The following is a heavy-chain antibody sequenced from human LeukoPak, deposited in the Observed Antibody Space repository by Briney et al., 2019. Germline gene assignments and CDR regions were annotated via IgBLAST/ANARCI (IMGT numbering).Heavy chain of an antibody. Sequence: GGSLRLSCAASGFIFSSYAMSWVRQAPGKGLKWVSAISGSGVSTYYADSVKGRFTISRDNSKNTLYLQMNSLRAEDTAVYYCAKVPIVTLVEALGSASQWGQGTLVTVSS. D-gene: IGHD1-26*01. CDR3: AKVPIVTLVEALGSASQ. CDR1: GFIFSSYA. CDR2: ISGSGVST. V-gene: IGHV3-23*01. J-gene: IGHJ4*02.